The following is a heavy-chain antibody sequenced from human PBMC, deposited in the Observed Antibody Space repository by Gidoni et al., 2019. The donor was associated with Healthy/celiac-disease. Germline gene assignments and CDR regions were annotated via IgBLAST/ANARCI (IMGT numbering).Heavy chain of an antibody. CDR2: ISGSGGST. Sequence: EVQLVESGGGLVQPGGSLRLSCAASEFTFSSSAMSWVRQAPGKGLEWVSAISGSGGSTYYADSVKGRFTISRDNSKNTLYLQMNSLRAEDTALYYCAKGDYDSSGYYHQYYFDYWGQGTLVTVSS. D-gene: IGHD3-22*01. V-gene: IGHV3-23*04. CDR1: EFTFSSSA. J-gene: IGHJ4*02. CDR3: AKGDYDSSGYYHQYYFDY.